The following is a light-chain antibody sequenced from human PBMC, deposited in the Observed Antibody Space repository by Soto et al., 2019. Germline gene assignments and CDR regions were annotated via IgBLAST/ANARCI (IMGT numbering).Light chain of an antibody. V-gene: IGKV1-33*01. CDR3: QHYDSVPCT. Sequence: DIQLTQSPSSLSASVGDRVTITCQASQDIKNYLIWYQQKAGEAPNLLIYEASTLGTGVSSRFSGKGSGTELSLTITNLQPEDIATYYCQHYDSVPCTFGQGTRLEIK. CDR1: QDIKNY. J-gene: IGKJ2*02. CDR2: EAS.